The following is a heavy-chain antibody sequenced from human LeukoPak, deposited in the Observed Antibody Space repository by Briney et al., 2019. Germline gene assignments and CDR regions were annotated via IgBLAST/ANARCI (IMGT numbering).Heavy chain of an antibody. CDR1: GCTFTSFG. CDR2: ISAYNGNT. J-gene: IGHJ5*02. V-gene: IGHV1-18*01. CDR3: ARYRLSDSPINWFDP. D-gene: IGHD3-16*02. Sequence: ASVKVSCKASGCTFTSFGISWVRQAPGQGLEWMGWISAYNGNTDYAQKLQDRVTMTTDTSTNTAYMELRSLRSDDTALYYCARYRLSDSPINWFDPWGQGTLVTVSS.